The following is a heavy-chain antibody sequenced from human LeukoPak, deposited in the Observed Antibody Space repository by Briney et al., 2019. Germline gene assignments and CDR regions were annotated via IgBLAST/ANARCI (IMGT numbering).Heavy chain of an antibody. CDR3: AKEQTYYYGSGSHNWFDP. Sequence: PGGSLRLSCAASGFTFSTYAMSWVRQAPGKGREWVSAISGSGGSTYYADSVKGRFTISRDNSKNTLYLQMNSLRAEDTAVYTCAKEQTYYYGSGSHNWFDPWGQGTLVTVSS. V-gene: IGHV3-23*01. CDR2: ISGSGGST. D-gene: IGHD3-10*01. J-gene: IGHJ5*02. CDR1: GFTFSTYA.